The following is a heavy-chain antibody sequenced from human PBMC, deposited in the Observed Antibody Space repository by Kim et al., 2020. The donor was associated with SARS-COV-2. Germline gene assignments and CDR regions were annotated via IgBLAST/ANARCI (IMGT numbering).Heavy chain of an antibody. CDR1: GFTFSSYS. J-gene: IGHJ6*02. CDR3: ARDLLRPGREEYYYGMDV. V-gene: IGHV3-21*01. Sequence: GGSLRLSCAASGFTFSSYSVNWVRQAPGKGLEWVSSISSGSSYIYYADSVKGRFTISRDNAKNSLYLQMNSLRADDTAVYYCARDLLRPGREEYYYGMDVWGQGTTVTVSS. CDR2: ISSGSSYI.